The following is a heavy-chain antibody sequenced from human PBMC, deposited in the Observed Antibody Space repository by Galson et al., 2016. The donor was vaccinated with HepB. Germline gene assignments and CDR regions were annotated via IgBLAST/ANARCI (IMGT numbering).Heavy chain of an antibody. D-gene: IGHD1-26*01. CDR1: GFTFSSYS. V-gene: IGHV3-30*04. J-gene: IGHJ4*02. CDR2: ISYDGRNK. CDR3: ARDYEGGTYSGHYFRS. Sequence: SLRLSCAASGFTFSSYSMHWVRQAPGKGLEWAAAISYDGRNKNYADSVKGRFTISRDNSKNTLYLQMNSLRAEDTAVYYCARDYEGGTYSGHYFRSWGQGTLVTVSS.